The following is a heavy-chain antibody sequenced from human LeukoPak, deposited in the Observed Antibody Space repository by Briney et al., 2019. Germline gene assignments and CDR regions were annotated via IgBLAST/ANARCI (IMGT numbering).Heavy chain of an antibody. J-gene: IGHJ4*02. CDR2: IYYSGST. V-gene: IGHV4-59*01. D-gene: IGHD2-21*01. CDR1: GGSISSYY. CDR3: ARAGAFCGGDCYRLDY. Sequence: TSETLSLTCTVSGGSISSYYWSWIRQPPGKGLEWIGYIYYSGSTNYNPSLKSRVTISVGTSKNQFSLKLSSVTAEDTAVYYCARAGAFCGGDCYRLDYWGQGTLVTVSS.